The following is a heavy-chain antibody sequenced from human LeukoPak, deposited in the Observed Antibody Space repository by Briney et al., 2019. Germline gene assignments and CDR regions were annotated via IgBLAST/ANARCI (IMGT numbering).Heavy chain of an antibody. CDR3: ARGDCSGGSCYTSYKWFDP. Sequence: SETLSLTCAVYGGSFSGYYWSWIRQPPGKGLEWIGEINHSGSTNYNPSLKSRVTISVDTSKNQFSLKLSSVTAADTAVYYCARGDCSGGSCYTSYKWFDPWGQGTLVTVSS. CDR2: INHSGST. J-gene: IGHJ5*02. V-gene: IGHV4-34*01. CDR1: GGSFSGYY. D-gene: IGHD2-15*01.